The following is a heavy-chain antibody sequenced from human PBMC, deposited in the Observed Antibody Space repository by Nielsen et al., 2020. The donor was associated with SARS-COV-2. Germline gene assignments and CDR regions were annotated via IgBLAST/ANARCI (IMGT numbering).Heavy chain of an antibody. V-gene: IGHV3-11*05. CDR1: GFTFSDYY. J-gene: IGHJ3*02. D-gene: IGHD1-26*01. CDR2: ISSGSSYT. CDR3: ARDPLGGDAFDI. Sequence: GESLKISCAASGFTFSDYYMSWIRQAPGKGLEWVSYISSGSSYTNYADSVKGRFTISRDNAKNSLYLQMNSLRAEDTAVYYCARDPLGGDAFDIWGQGTMVTVSS.